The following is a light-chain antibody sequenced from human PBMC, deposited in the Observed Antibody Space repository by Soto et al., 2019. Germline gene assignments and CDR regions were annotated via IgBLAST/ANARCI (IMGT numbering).Light chain of an antibody. V-gene: IGKV3-20*01. CDR3: HHYGPAPWT. CDR2: VAS. J-gene: IGKJ1*01. CDR1: QTLRGNY. Sequence: VVLTQSPGTLSLSPGDRATLSCRASQTLRGNYLAWFQQKPGQAPRLLIYVASTMAAGVPDRFSGSGSGTDFSLNINRLEPEDFAVYYCHHYGPAPWTFGQGTKVEIK.